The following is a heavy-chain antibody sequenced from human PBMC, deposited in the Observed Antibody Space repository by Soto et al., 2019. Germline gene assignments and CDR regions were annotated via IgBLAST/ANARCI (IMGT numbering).Heavy chain of an antibody. CDR3: ARDGSNGYDDY. V-gene: IGHV3-48*01. CDR1: GFTFSIFS. Sequence: EVRLVESGGGLVQPGGSLRLSCAASGFTFSIFSMNWVRHAPGKGLEWVAYITGSSSTIYYADSVKGRFTISRDNAKNSLFLHMNSLRAEDTAVSYCARDGSNGYDDYWGQGTQVTVSS. CDR2: ITGSSSTI. D-gene: IGHD5-12*01. J-gene: IGHJ4*02.